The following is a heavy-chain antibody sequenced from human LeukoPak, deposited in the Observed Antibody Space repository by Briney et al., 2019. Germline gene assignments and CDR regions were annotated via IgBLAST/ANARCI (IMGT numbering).Heavy chain of an antibody. CDR2: TYYRSKWSN. CDR1: RDSVSSNSAA. J-gene: IGHJ4*02. Sequence: SQTLSLTCAISRDSVSSNSAAWNWIRQSPSRGLEWLGRTYYRSKWSNNYAVSVKSRITINSDTSKNQFALQLNSVTPEDTAVYYCARGSNDYRDYSFDYWGQGTLVTVSS. V-gene: IGHV6-1*01. D-gene: IGHD4-17*01. CDR3: ARGSNDYRDYSFDY.